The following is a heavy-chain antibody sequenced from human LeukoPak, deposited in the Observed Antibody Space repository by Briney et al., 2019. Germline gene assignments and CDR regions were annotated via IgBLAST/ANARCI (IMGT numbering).Heavy chain of an antibody. CDR3: AGVGLQQLVFDY. CDR1: GFTFSSYA. J-gene: IGHJ4*02. Sequence: GGSLRLSCAASGFTFSSYAMHWVRQAPGKGLEWVAVISYDGSNKYYADSVKGRFTISRDNSKNTLYLQMNSLRAEDTAVYYCAGVGLQQLVFDYWGQGTLVTVSS. CDR2: ISYDGSNK. V-gene: IGHV3-30*04. D-gene: IGHD6-13*01.